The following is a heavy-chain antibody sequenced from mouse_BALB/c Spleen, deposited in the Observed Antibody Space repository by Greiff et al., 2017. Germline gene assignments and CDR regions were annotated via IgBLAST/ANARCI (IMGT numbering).Heavy chain of an antibody. CDR1: GFTFSSFG. Sequence: EVKLMESGGGLVQPGGSRKLSCAASGFTFSSFGMHWVRQAPEKGLEWVAYISSGSSTIYYADTVKGRFTISRDNPKNTLFLQMTSLRSEDTAMYYCARSGGYDGYYAWYFDDWGQGTTLTVSS. CDR2: ISSGSSTI. D-gene: IGHD2-3*01. V-gene: IGHV5-17*02. CDR3: ARSGGYDGYYAWYFDD. J-gene: IGHJ2*01.